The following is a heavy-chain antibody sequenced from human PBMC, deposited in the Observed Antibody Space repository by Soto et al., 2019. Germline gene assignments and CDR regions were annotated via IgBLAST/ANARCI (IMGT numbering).Heavy chain of an antibody. D-gene: IGHD3-16*01. Sequence: QVQLVESGGGVVQPGTSLRLSCAASRLTFSIYDMHWVRQAPCKGLEWVALIWSDGSRGFYADSVKGRFTISRDNSKYTVYLQMNSLRPDDTAVYYCAGEPKGGAYDMDVWGQGTTVTVSS. CDR2: IWSDGSRG. V-gene: IGHV3-33*01. CDR1: RLTFSIYD. CDR3: AGEPKGGAYDMDV. J-gene: IGHJ6*02.